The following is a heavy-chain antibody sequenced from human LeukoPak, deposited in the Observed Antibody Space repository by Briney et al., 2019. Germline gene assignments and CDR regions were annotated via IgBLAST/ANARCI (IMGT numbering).Heavy chain of an antibody. CDR3: ARGGASGRWYYYDSSGPENRYDY. CDR2: INPSGGST. D-gene: IGHD3-22*01. Sequence: GASVKVSCKVSGYTLTELSMHWVRQAPGQGLEWMGIINPSGGSTSYAQKFQGRVTMTRDTSTSTVYMELSSLRSEDTAVYYCARGGASGRWYYYDSSGPENRYDYWGQGTLVTVSS. J-gene: IGHJ4*02. V-gene: IGHV1-46*01. CDR1: GYTLTELS.